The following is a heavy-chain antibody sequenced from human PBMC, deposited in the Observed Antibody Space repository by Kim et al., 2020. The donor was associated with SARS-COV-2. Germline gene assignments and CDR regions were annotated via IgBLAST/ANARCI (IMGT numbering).Heavy chain of an antibody. J-gene: IGHJ3*02. D-gene: IGHD2-2*01. CDR3: ARVGVVNGGAFDI. V-gene: IGHV1-46*01. Sequence: YAKKFQGRVTMTRDTSTSTVYMELSSLRSEDTAVYYCARVGVVNGGAFDIWGQGTMVTVSS.